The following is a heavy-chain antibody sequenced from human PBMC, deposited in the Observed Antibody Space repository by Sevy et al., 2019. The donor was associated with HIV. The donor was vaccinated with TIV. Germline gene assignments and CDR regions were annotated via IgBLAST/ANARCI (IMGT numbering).Heavy chain of an antibody. D-gene: IGHD2-15*01. CDR2: ISYDGSNK. CDR1: GFTFSSYA. Sequence: GGSLRLSCAASGFTFSSYAMHWVRQAPGKGLEWVAVISYDGSNKYYADSVKGRFTISRDNSKNTLYLQMNSLRAEDTAVYYCARDIVVVVAAGTLGGMDVWSQGTTVTVSS. V-gene: IGHV3-30-3*01. CDR3: ARDIVVVVAAGTLGGMDV. J-gene: IGHJ6*02.